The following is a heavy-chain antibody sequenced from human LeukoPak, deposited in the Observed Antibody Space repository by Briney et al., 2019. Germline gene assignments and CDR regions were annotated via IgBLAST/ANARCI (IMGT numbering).Heavy chain of an antibody. CDR1: GFTFSSYG. V-gene: IGHV3-23*01. CDR3: AKGSYTSSSRGLDY. J-gene: IGHJ4*02. Sequence: GGSLRLSCAASGFTFSSYGMSWVRQAPGKGLEWVSAISGSGGSTYYADSVKGRFTISRDNSKNTLYLQMNSLGAEDTAVYYCAKGSYTSSSRGLDYWGQGTLVTVSS. D-gene: IGHD6-6*01. CDR2: ISGSGGST.